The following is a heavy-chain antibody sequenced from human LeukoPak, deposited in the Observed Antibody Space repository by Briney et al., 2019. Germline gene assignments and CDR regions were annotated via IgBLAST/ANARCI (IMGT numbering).Heavy chain of an antibody. CDR2: IYYSGNT. CDR1: GGSISSYY. CDR3: ARRNDFGI. J-gene: IGHJ3*02. V-gene: IGHV4-59*08. Sequence: SETLSLTCTVSGGSISSYYWSWIRQPPGKGLEWIGYIYYSGNTNYNPSLKSRVTISVHTSKNQFSLKLNSVTAADTAVYYCARRNDFGIWGQGTMVTVSS.